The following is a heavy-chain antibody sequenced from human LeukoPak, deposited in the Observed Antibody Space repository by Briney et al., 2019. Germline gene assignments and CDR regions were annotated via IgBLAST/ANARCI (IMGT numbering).Heavy chain of an antibody. CDR1: GGSISSSSYY. Sequence: TPSETLSLTCTVSGGSISSSSYYWGWIRQPPGKGLEWIGSIYYSGSTYYNPSLKSRVTISVDTSKNQFSLKLSSVTAADTALYYCAKDLSAVYYYYYGLDVWGQGTTVTVSS. J-gene: IGHJ6*02. V-gene: IGHV4-39*02. CDR2: IYYSGST. D-gene: IGHD6-19*01. CDR3: AKDLSAVYYYYYGLDV.